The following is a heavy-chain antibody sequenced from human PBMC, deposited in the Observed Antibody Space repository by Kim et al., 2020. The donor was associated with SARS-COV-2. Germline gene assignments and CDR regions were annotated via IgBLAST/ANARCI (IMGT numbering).Heavy chain of an antibody. V-gene: IGHV3-33*06. CDR1: GFTFSSYA. Sequence: GGSLRLSCAASGFTFSSYAMHWVRQAPGKGLEWVAVIWYDGSNKYYADSVKGRFTISRDNSKNTLYLQMNSLRAEDTAVYYCAKDRAGRGKKGWYFDLWGRGTLVTVSS. CDR3: AKDRAGRGKKGWYFDL. J-gene: IGHJ2*01. CDR2: IWYDGSNK. D-gene: IGHD1-26*01.